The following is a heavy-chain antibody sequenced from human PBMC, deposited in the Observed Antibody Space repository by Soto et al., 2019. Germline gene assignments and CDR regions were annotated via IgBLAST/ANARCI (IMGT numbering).Heavy chain of an antibody. V-gene: IGHV3-33*01. Sequence: QVQLVESGGGVVQPGRSLRLSCAASGFTFSSYGMHWVRQAPGKGLEWVAVIWYDGSNKYYADSVKGRFTISRDNSKNTLYLQMNSLRAEDTAVYYCARDRLIVPVYGMDVWGQGTTVTVSS. CDR3: ARDRLIVPVYGMDV. J-gene: IGHJ6*02. D-gene: IGHD2-2*01. CDR1: GFTFSSYG. CDR2: IWYDGSNK.